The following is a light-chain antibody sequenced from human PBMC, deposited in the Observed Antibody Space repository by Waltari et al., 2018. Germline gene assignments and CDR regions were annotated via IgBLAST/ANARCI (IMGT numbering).Light chain of an antibody. CDR2: VNSDGSH. CDR3: QTGGHGTWV. CDR1: SGHTSNV. J-gene: IGLJ3*02. V-gene: IGLV4-69*01. Sequence: QLVLTQSPSASASLGASVRLTCTLSSGHTSNVIAWHQQQPEQGPRYLMKVNSDGSHTKGDEVPDRFSGSSSGAERYLPVSCLQSEDEADYYCQTGGHGTWVFGGGTKLTVL.